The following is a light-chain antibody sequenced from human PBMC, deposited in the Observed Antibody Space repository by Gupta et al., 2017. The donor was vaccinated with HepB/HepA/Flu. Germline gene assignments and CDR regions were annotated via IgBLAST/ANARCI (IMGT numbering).Light chain of an antibody. CDR1: QSISSW. J-gene: IGKJ1*01. CDR3: QQYKSYSPWT. Sequence: DIQMTQSPSTLSASVGDRVTITCRASQSISSWLAWYQQKPGKAPKLLIYKASSLESGVPSRFSGSGSGTEFTLTISSLQPDDFATYYCQQYKSYSPWTFGQGTKVKIK. CDR2: KAS. V-gene: IGKV1-5*03.